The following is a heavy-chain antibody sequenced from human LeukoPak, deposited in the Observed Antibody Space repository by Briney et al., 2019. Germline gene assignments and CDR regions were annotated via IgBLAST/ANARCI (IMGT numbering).Heavy chain of an antibody. CDR1: GGSISSYY. V-gene: IGHV4-59*01. D-gene: IGHD3-3*01. J-gene: IGHJ4*02. CDR2: IYYSGST. CDR3: ARVSRSWSGYYPYYFDY. Sequence: SETLSLTCTVSGGSISSYYWSWIRQPPGKGLEWIGYIYYSGSTNYNPFLKSRVTISVDTSKNQFSLKLSSVTAADTAVYYCARVSRSWSGYYPYYFDYWGQGTLVTVSS.